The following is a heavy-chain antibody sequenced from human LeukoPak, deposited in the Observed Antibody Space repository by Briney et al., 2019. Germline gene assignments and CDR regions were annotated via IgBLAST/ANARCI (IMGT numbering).Heavy chain of an antibody. CDR3: ARGSHIVVVVAANY. V-gene: IGHV3-30*02. D-gene: IGHD2-15*01. J-gene: IGHJ4*02. CDR2: IRYDGSNK. CDR1: GFTFISYS. Sequence: KAGGSLRLSCAASGFTFISYSIHWVRQAPGKGLEWVAFIRYDGSNKYYPDSVKGRFTISRDNSKNTVYLQMNSLRAEDTAVYYCARGSHIVVVVAANYWGQGTLVTVSS.